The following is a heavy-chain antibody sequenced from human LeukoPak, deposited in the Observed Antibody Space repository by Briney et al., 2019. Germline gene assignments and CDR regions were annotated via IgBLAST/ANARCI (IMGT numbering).Heavy chain of an antibody. D-gene: IGHD6-19*01. CDR3: ARELYSSGWLGGRNY. CDR1: GFTFSSYW. CDR2: IKQDGSEK. J-gene: IGHJ4*02. Sequence: GGSLRLSCAASGFTFSSYWMSWVRQAPGKGLEWVANIKQDGSEKYYVDSVKGRFTISRDNAKNSLYLQMNSLRAEDTAVYYCARELYSSGWLGGRNYWGQGTLVTVSS. V-gene: IGHV3-7*01.